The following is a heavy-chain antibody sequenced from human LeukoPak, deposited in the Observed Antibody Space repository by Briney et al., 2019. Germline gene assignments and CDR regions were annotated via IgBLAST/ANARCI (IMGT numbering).Heavy chain of an antibody. CDR1: GFTFSSYW. Sequence: GGSLRLSCAASGFTFSSYWMHWVRQAPGKGLVWVSRTNSDGSSTSYADSVKGRFTISRDNAKNTLYLQMNSLRAEDTAVYYCARGGFDGSHFDYWGQGTLVTVSS. V-gene: IGHV3-74*01. D-gene: IGHD3-10*01. CDR3: ARGGFDGSHFDY. J-gene: IGHJ4*02. CDR2: TNSDGSST.